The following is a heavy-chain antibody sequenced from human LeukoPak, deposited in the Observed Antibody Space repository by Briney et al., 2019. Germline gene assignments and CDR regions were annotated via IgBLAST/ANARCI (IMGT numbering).Heavy chain of an antibody. Sequence: ASVKVSCKASGYTSTSYAMNWVRQAPGQGLEWMGWINTNTGNPTYAQGFTGRFVFSLDTSVSTAYLQISSLRAEDTAVYYCARDNQLLWFGELFPALDYWGQGTLATVSS. CDR3: ARDNQLLWFGELFPALDY. D-gene: IGHD3-10*01. V-gene: IGHV7-4-1*02. CDR1: GYTSTSYA. CDR2: INTNTGNP. J-gene: IGHJ4*02.